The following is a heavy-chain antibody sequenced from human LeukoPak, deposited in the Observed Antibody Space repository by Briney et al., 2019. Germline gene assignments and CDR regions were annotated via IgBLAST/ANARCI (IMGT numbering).Heavy chain of an antibody. Sequence: SETLSLTCTVSGGSISSYYWSWIRQPPGKGLEWIGYIYYSGSTNYNPSLKSRVTISVDTSKNQFSLKLGSVTAADTAVYYCARDDPRVQTGFDPWGQGTLVTVSS. CDR3: ARDDPRVQTGFDP. CDR1: GGSISSYY. D-gene: IGHD1-1*01. J-gene: IGHJ5*02. CDR2: IYYSGST. V-gene: IGHV4-59*01.